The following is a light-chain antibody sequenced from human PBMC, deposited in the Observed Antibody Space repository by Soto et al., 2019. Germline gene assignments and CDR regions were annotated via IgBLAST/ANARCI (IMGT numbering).Light chain of an antibody. CDR1: SSNIGNNY. J-gene: IGLJ2*01. CDR2: DSN. Sequence: QSVLTQPPSVSAAPGQXVTISCSGSSSNIGNNYVSWYQQLPGTAPKLLIYDSNKRPSGIPDRFSGSKSGTSATLGITGLQTGDEADYYCGTWDNSLSAVVFGGGTKLTVL. V-gene: IGLV1-51*01. CDR3: GTWDNSLSAVV.